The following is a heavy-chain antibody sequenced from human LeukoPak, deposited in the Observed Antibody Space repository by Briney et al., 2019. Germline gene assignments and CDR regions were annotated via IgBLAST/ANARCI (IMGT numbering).Heavy chain of an antibody. D-gene: IGHD3-3*01. CDR3: AKANNFYDFWSGYRTENWFDP. Sequence: GGSLRLSCAASGFTFSSYAMSWVRQAPGKGLEWVSGISWNSGSIGYADSVKGRFTISRDNAKNSLYLQMNSLRAEDTALYYCAKANNFYDFWSGYRTENWFDPWGQGTLVTVSS. CDR2: ISWNSGSI. V-gene: IGHV3-9*01. CDR1: GFTFSSYA. J-gene: IGHJ5*02.